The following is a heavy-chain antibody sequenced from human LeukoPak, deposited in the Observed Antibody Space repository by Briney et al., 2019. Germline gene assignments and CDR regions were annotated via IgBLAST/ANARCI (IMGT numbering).Heavy chain of an antibody. CDR3: ARGPVKGRGYYYYGMDV. CDR1: GDSVTTYY. CDR2: VYYSGSA. D-gene: IGHD6-19*01. V-gene: IGHV4-59*02. J-gene: IGHJ6*02. Sequence: SETLSLTCTVSGDSVTTYYWSWIRQPPGKGLEWLGYVYYSGSATYNPSLKSRVTISVDTSKNQFSLKLSSVTAADTAVYYCARGPVKGRGYYYYGMDVWGQGTTVTVSS.